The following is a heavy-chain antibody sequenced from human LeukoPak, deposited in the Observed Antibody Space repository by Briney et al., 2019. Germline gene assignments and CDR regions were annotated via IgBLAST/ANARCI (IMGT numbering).Heavy chain of an antibody. J-gene: IGHJ4*02. CDR3: ARSVDYIWGSYQRYFDY. CDR2: IYSSGST. CDR1: GFTVSTNY. Sequence: GGSLRLSCVASGFTVSTNYMSWVRQAPGKGLEWVSVIYSSGSTYYADIVKGRFTISRDNSKNTLYLQMNSLRPEDTAVYYCARSVDYIWGSYQRYFDYWGQGTLVTVSS. D-gene: IGHD3-16*02. V-gene: IGHV3-66*02.